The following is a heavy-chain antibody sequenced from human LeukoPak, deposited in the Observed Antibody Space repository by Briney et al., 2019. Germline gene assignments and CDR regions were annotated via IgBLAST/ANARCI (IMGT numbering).Heavy chain of an antibody. CDR1: GFTFNSYA. V-gene: IGHV3-23*01. J-gene: IGHJ5*02. CDR3: AKDLWSVTA. Sequence: PGGSLRFSCAASGFTFNSYAMSWVRQAPGKGLEWVSTLSGGGYSTYYADSVKGRFTISGDNSKNTLYLQMNGLRAEDTALYYCAKDLWSVTAWGQGTLVTVSS. CDR2: LSGGGYST. D-gene: IGHD4-11*01.